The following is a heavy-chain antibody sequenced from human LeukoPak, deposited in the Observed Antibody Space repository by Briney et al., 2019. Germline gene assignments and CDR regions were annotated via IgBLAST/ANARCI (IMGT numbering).Heavy chain of an antibody. CDR3: ARDGTGSSWYVDY. J-gene: IGHJ4*02. D-gene: IGHD6-13*01. CDR2: INPNSGGT. CDR1: GSTFTGYY. Sequence: ASVTVSCTASGSTFTGYYMHWVRQAPGQGLEWMGWINPNSGGTNYAQKFQGRVTMTRDTSISTAYMELSRLRSDDTAVYYCARDGTGSSWYVDYWGQGTLVTVSS. V-gene: IGHV1-2*02.